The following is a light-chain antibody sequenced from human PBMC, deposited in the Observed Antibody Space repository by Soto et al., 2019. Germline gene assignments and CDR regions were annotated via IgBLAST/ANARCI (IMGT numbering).Light chain of an antibody. CDR3: CSYAGSYTFVV. CDR2: EVS. Sequence: QSALTQPRSVSGSPGQSVTISCTGTSSDVGGYNYVSWYQQHPGKAPKLMIYEVSKRPSGVPDRFSGSKSGNTASLTISGLQAEDEADYYCCSYAGSYTFVVFGGGTKVTVL. V-gene: IGLV2-11*01. J-gene: IGLJ2*01. CDR1: SSDVGGYNY.